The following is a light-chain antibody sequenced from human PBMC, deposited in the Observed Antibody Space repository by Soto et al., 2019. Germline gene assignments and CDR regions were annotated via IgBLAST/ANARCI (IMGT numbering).Light chain of an antibody. J-gene: IGLJ1*01. Sequence: QSALTQPPSASGSHGQSVAISCTGTSSDVGGYNYVSWYQQHPGKAPKLMIYEVNKRPSGVPDRFSGSKSGNTASLTVSGLQVEDEADYYCSSYAGSSNVFGTGTKVTVL. V-gene: IGLV2-8*01. CDR2: EVN. CDR1: SSDVGGYNY. CDR3: SSYAGSSNV.